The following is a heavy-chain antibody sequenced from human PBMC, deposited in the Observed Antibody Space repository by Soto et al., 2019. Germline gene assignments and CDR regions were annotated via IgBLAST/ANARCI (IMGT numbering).Heavy chain of an antibody. CDR1: GFTFSSYA. V-gene: IGHV3-21*01. D-gene: IGHD1-20*01. CDR2: ISTTSTFI. CDR3: ARDKDNWNDGPFDL. J-gene: IGHJ4*02. Sequence: EVQLVESGGGLVKPGGSLRLSCAASGFTFSSYAMNWVRQAPGRGLEWISYISTTSTFIYYADSVKDRFTISRDNANNSLYLKMNSLRAEETATYYCARDKDNWNDGPFDLWGQGTLVTVSS.